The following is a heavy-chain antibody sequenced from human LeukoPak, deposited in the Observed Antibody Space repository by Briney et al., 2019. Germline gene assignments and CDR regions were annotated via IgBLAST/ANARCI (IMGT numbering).Heavy chain of an antibody. V-gene: IGHV4-34*01. CDR2: INHGGST. CDR1: GGSLSAYY. J-gene: IGHJ5*02. D-gene: IGHD3-9*01. CDR3: ARQIDPWAPFDP. Sequence: SETLSLTCAVYGGSLSAYYWTWIRQPPGKGLEWIGEINHGGSTNYNPSLKSRVTISVDTSKNQFSLKLSSVTAADTAVYYCARQIDPWAPFDPWGQGTLVTVSS.